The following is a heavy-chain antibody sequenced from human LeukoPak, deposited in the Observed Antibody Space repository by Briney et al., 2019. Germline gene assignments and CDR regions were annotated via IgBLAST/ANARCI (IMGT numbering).Heavy chain of an antibody. V-gene: IGHV2-5*02. D-gene: IGHD6-13*01. CDR3: AHTVMYSSSYYYYYYYMDV. CDR1: GFSLSTSGVG. Sequence: SGPTLVKPTQTLTLTCTFSGFSLSTSGVGVGWIRQPPGKALEWLALIYWDDDKRYSPSLKSRLTITKDTSKNQVVLTMTNMDPVDTATYYCAHTVMYSSSYYYYYYYMDVWGKGTTVTVSS. J-gene: IGHJ6*03. CDR2: IYWDDDK.